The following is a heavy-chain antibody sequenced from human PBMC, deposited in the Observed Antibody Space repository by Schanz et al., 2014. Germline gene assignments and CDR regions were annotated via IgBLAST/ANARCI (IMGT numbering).Heavy chain of an antibody. CDR1: GGSSSDCY. V-gene: IGHV4-34*01. Sequence: QVQLQQWGAGLLKASETLSLTCAVYGGSSSDCYWSWIRQPPGKGLEWIGEINHSGGTNYNPSLKGRVTIPVSTSKTQFSLKLSSVTAADTAVYYCARDALGGPHNWFDPWGQGTLVSVSS. J-gene: IGHJ5*02. D-gene: IGHD3-16*01. CDR2: INHSGGT. CDR3: ARDALGGPHNWFDP.